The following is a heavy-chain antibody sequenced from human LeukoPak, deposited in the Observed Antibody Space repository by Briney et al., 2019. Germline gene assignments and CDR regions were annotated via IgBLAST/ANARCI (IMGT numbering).Heavy chain of an antibody. Sequence: PSETLSLTCTVSGVSISSYYWSWIRQPPGKGLEWIGYIYYSGSTNYNPSLKSRVTISVDTSKNQFSLKLSSVTAADTAVYYCARDGVAGRGPDAFDIWGQGTMVTVSS. J-gene: IGHJ3*02. V-gene: IGHV4-59*01. CDR1: GVSISSYY. D-gene: IGHD6-19*01. CDR2: IYYSGST. CDR3: ARDGVAGRGPDAFDI.